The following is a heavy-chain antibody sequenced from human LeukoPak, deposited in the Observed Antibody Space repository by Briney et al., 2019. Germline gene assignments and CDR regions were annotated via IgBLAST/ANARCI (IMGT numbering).Heavy chain of an antibody. Sequence: ASVTVSCKASGYTFTSYGISWVRQAPGQGLEWMGWISAYNGNTNYAQKLQGRVTMTTDTSTSTAYMELRSLRSDDTAVYYCARDEGYCSSTSCSEFDYWAREPWSPSPQ. CDR1: GYTFTSYG. D-gene: IGHD2-2*01. V-gene: IGHV1-18*01. CDR2: ISAYNGNT. J-gene: IGHJ4*02. CDR3: ARDEGYCSSTSCSEFDY.